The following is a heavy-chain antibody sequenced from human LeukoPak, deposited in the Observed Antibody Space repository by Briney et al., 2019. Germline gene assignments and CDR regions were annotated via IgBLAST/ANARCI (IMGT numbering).Heavy chain of an antibody. Sequence: GGSLRLSCAASGFIFRHHWMSWVRQVPGRGLEWVAHIKQGGNEKHYVDSVEGRFTLSRDDSKNLLYLQMNSLRVDDSAVYYCARGPNYGDRVDYFDYWGQGTLVTVSS. V-gene: IGHV3-7*01. CDR3: ARGPNYGDRVDYFDY. CDR1: GFIFRHHW. CDR2: IKQGGNEK. D-gene: IGHD4-17*01. J-gene: IGHJ4*02.